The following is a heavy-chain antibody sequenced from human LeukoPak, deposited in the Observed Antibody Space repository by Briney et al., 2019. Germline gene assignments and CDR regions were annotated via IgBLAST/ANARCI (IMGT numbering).Heavy chain of an antibody. Sequence: SETLSLTCTVSGGSISSRSYYWGWIRQPPGKGLEWIGSIYYKGNTYLNPSLKSRVTISVDTSKNQFSLKLSSVTAADTAVYYCARDYDSSGPNWYFDLWGRGTLVTVSS. CDR3: ARDYDSSGPNWYFDL. J-gene: IGHJ2*01. D-gene: IGHD3-22*01. CDR2: IYYKGNT. CDR1: GGSISSRSYY. V-gene: IGHV4-39*07.